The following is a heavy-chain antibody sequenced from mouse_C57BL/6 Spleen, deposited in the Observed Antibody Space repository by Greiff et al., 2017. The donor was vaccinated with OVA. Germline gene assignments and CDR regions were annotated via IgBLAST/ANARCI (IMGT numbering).Heavy chain of an antibody. CDR3: ARDGGLYDYDWYFDV. CDR1: GFTFSDYY. V-gene: IGHV5-16*01. CDR2: INYDGSST. Sequence: EVQLVESEGGLVQPGSSMKLSCTASGFTFSDYYMAWVRQVPEKGLEWVANINYDGSSTYYLDSLKSRFIISRDNAKNILYLQMSSLKSEDTATYYCARDGGLYDYDWYFDVWGTGTTVTVSS. D-gene: IGHD2-4*01. J-gene: IGHJ1*03.